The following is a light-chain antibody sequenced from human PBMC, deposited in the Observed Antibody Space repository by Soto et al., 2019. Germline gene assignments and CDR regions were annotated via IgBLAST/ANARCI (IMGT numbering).Light chain of an antibody. J-gene: IGLJ1*01. CDR1: SSDVGGYNY. Sequence: QSVLAQPASVSGSPGQSIAISCTGTSSDVGGYNYVSWYQQHPGKAPKLMVYDVSNRPSGVSNRFSGSKSGNTASLTISGLQAEDEADYYCSSCTSSSNYVFGTGTKVTVL. CDR2: DVS. V-gene: IGLV2-14*01. CDR3: SSCTSSSNYV.